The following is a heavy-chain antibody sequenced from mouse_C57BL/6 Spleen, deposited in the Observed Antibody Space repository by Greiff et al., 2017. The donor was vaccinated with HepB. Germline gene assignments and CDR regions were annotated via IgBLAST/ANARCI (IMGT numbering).Heavy chain of an antibody. Sequence: QVQLQQPGAELVKPGASVKLSCKASGYTFTSYWMQWVKQRPGQGLEWIGEIDPSDSYTNYNQKFKGKATLTVDTSSSTAYMQLSSLTSEDSAVYYCARGDLTRYYFDYWGQGTTLTVSS. CDR3: ARGDLTRYYFDY. CDR2: IDPSDSYT. CDR1: GYTFTSYW. J-gene: IGHJ2*01. D-gene: IGHD2-12*01. V-gene: IGHV1-50*01.